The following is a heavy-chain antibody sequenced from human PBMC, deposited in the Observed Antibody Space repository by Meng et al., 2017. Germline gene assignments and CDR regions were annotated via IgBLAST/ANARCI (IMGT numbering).Heavy chain of an antibody. CDR3: ARGTDYGDYYFDY. V-gene: IGHV4-4*02. D-gene: IGHD4-17*01. J-gene: IGHJ4*02. CDR1: GGSISSSNW. CDR2: IYHSGST. Sequence: VQPQESGPGLVQPSGPLSLTCAVSGGSISSSNWWSWVRQPPGKGLEWIGEIYHSGSTNYNPSLKSRVTISVDKSKNQFSLKLSSVTAADTAVYYCARGTDYGDYYFDYWGQGTLVTVSS.